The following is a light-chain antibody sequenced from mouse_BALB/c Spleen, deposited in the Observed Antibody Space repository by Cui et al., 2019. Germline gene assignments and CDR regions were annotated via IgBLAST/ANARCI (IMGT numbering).Light chain of an antibody. CDR3: QQSNSWPPT. V-gene: IGKV5-48*01. J-gene: IGKJ5*01. Sequence: DILLTQSPAILSVSPCAGVSFTCTSSQSIGTSIHWYQQRTNGSPRLLIKYASESISGVTSRFSGSGSGTDFTLSINSVESEDIADYYCQQSNSWPPTFGAGTKLELK. CDR1: QSIGTS. CDR2: YAS.